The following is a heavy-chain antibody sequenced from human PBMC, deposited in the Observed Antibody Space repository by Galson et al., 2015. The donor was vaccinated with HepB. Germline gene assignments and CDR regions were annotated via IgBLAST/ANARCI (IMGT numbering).Heavy chain of an antibody. D-gene: IGHD2-2*01. J-gene: IGHJ4*02. Sequence: QSGAEVKKPGASVKVSCKASGYTFTSYGISWVRQAPGQGLEWMGWISAYNGNTNYAQKLQGRVTITADKSTSTAYMELSSLRSEDTAVYYCAREVERYCSSTSCPSFDYWGQGTLVTVSS. CDR3: AREVERYCSSTSCPSFDY. V-gene: IGHV1-18*01. CDR1: GYTFTSYG. CDR2: ISAYNGNT.